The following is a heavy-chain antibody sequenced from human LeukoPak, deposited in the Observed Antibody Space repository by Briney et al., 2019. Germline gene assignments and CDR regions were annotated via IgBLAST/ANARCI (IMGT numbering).Heavy chain of an antibody. CDR2: IYYSGST. CDR3: ARHSIYYHNSRDSDHFDY. J-gene: IGHJ4*02. CDR1: GGSISSYY. D-gene: IGHD3-22*01. Sequence: SETLSLTCTVPGGSISSYYWSWIRQPPGKGLEWIAYIYYSGSTDYNPSLKSRIAISVETSNNQCSLKLTSVTAADTAVYYCARHSIYYHNSRDSDHFDYWGQGTLVTVSS. V-gene: IGHV4-59*08.